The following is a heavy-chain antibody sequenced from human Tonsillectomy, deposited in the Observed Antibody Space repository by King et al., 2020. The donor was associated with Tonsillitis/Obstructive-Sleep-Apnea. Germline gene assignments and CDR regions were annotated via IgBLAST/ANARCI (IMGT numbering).Heavy chain of an antibody. Sequence: VQLVESGGGLVQPGRSLRLSCAASGFTFDDYAMHWVRQAPGKGLEWVSGISWNSGSIGYADSVKGRFTISRDNAKNSLYLQMNSLRAEDTALYYCAKDRGRLELRMPDYWGQGTLVSVSS. V-gene: IGHV3-9*01. J-gene: IGHJ4*02. CDR3: AKDRGRLELRMPDY. D-gene: IGHD1-7*01. CDR1: GFTFDDYA. CDR2: ISWNSGSI.